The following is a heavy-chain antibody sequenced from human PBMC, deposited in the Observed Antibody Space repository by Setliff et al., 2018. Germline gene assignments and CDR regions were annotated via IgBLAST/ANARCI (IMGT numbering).Heavy chain of an antibody. CDR3: ARDTYSGSYWINWFDP. CDR2: IYYSGST. D-gene: IGHD1-26*01. V-gene: IGHV4-4*02. J-gene: IGHJ5*02. CDR1: GGSISSSNW. Sequence: PSETLSLTCAVSGGSISSSNWRSWVRQPPGKGLEWIGSIYYSGSTYYNPSLKSRVTISVDTSKNQFSLKLSSVTAADTAVYYCARDTYSGSYWINWFDPWGQGTLVTVSS.